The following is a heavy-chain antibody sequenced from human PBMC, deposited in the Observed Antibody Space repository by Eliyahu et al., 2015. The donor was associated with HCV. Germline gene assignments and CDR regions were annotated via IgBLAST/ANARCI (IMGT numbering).Heavy chain of an antibody. J-gene: IGHJ4*02. Sequence: EVQLVESGGGLVKPGRSLRLSCTASGFTFGDYAMSWFRQAPGKGLECIGFIRSKAYGGTTEYAASVKDRFTISRDDSKSIAYLQMNSLKTEDTAMYYCSRDTKKRYSYGYEDYWGQGTLVTVSS. CDR3: SRDTKKRYSYGYEDY. D-gene: IGHD5-18*01. V-gene: IGHV3-49*05. CDR1: GFTFGDYA. CDR2: IRSKAYGGTT.